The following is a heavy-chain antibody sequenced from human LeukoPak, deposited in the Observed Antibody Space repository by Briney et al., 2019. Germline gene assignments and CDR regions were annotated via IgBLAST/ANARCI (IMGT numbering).Heavy chain of an antibody. CDR3: ARRGYSDSSGYDY. V-gene: IGHV3-21*01. J-gene: IGHJ4*02. D-gene: IGHD3-22*01. Sequence: GGSLRLSCATSGSTFKNYAMNWVRQAPGKGLEWVSSISGDSSDIYYADSVMGRSTISRDNAKNSVYLQINSLRAEDTAIYYCARRGYSDSSGYDYWGQGTLVTVSS. CDR2: ISGDSSDI. CDR1: GSTFKNYA.